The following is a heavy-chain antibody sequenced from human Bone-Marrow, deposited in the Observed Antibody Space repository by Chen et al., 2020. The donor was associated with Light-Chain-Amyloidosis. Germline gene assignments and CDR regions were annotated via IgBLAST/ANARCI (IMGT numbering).Heavy chain of an antibody. D-gene: IGHD2-8*01. J-gene: IGHJ6*02. V-gene: IGHV3-7*03. CDR2: IKQDGRGK. Sequence: EVQLVESGGGLVQPGGSLRLSCAASGFTFRNFWMSWVRQAPGNGLEWVANIKQDGRGKYYVDSVRGRFAISRDNARSSLYLQMNSLRVEDTAVYFCARDKAAYETNVLFTYYHYGLDVWGQGTSVTVSS. CDR1: GFTFRNFW. CDR3: ARDKAAYETNVLFTYYHYGLDV.